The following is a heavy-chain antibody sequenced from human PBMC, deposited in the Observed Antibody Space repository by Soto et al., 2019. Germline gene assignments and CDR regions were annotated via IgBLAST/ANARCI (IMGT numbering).Heavy chain of an antibody. V-gene: IGHV1-69*18. CDR1: GDTFSGYP. J-gene: IGHJ4*02. CDR2: IIPVFGTT. CDR3: ARDGGFGELKY. Sequence: QVQLVQSGAELKKPGSSVKVSCKASGDTFSGYPINWVRQAPGEGLEWMGRIIPVFGTTNDAQRFDGRVTFTADEPTNTAYMELRGLLSEDTAVYYCARDGGFGELKYWGPGTLVTVSS. D-gene: IGHD3-10*01.